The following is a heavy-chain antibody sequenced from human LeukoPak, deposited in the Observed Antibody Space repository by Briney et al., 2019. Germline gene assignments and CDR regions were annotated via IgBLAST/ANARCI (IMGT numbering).Heavy chain of an antibody. Sequence: GGSLRLSCAASGFTFRSYSMSWVRQAPGKGLEWVSYISSSSDYIYYADSVKGRFTISRDNAKNSLYLQMNSLRAEDTAVYYCAELGITMIGGVWGKGTTVTISS. J-gene: IGHJ6*04. D-gene: IGHD3-10*02. CDR3: AELGITMIGGV. CDR1: GFTFRSYS. V-gene: IGHV3-21*01. CDR2: ISSSSDYI.